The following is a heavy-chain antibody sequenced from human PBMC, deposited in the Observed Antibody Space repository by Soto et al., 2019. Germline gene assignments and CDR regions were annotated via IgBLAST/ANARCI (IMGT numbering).Heavy chain of an antibody. CDR2: LNQDGSEK. J-gene: IGHJ6*02. Sequence: EEQLVESGGGLVQPGGSLRLSCAASGFTFSGSWMSWVRQAPGKGLEWVGNLNQDGSEKNYVDSVRGRFTTSRDNAKNSLSLQMNSLRAEDTAVYYCARGHYGMDVWGRGTTVTVSS. CDR1: GFTFSGSW. V-gene: IGHV3-7*05. CDR3: ARGHYGMDV.